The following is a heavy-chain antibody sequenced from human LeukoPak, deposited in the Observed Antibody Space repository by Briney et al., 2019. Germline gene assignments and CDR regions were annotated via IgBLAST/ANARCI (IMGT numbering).Heavy chain of an antibody. CDR2: INPSGGST. V-gene: IGHV1-46*01. CDR3: AREVERWVGTPPYLDY. Sequence: AASVKVSCKASGYTFTSYYMHWVRQAPGQGLEWMGIINPSGGSTSYAQKFQGRVTMTRDTSTSTVYMELSSLRSEDTAVYYCAREVERWVGTPPYLDYWGQGTLVTVSS. J-gene: IGHJ4*02. D-gene: IGHD1-1*01. CDR1: GYTFTSYY.